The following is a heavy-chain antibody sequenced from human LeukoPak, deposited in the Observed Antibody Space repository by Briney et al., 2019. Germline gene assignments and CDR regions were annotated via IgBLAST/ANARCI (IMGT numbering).Heavy chain of an antibody. V-gene: IGHV3-48*02. CDR3: AKENGHY. D-gene: IGHD3-16*01. CDR1: GFSFSTYS. Sequence: GGSLRLSCAASGFSFSTYSMNWVRQAPGKGLEWVSYISSTSNTIYYADSVKGRFTISRDNAKNSLYLQMNSLRDEDTAVYYCAKENGHYWGQGTLVTVSS. CDR2: ISSTSNTI. J-gene: IGHJ4*02.